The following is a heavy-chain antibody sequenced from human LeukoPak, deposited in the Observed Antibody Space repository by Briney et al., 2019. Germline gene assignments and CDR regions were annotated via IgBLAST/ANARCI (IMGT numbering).Heavy chain of an antibody. CDR3: AREQYYYDSSGYFFASGGNFDY. J-gene: IGHJ4*02. CDR1: GYTFTNYG. Sequence: ASVKVSCKASGYTFTNYGISWVRQAPGQGLEWMGWISAYNGNTNYAQKLQGRVTMTTDTSTSTAYMELRSLRSDDTAVYYCAREQYYYDSSGYFFASGGNFDYWGQGTLVTVSS. V-gene: IGHV1-18*01. CDR2: ISAYNGNT. D-gene: IGHD3-22*01.